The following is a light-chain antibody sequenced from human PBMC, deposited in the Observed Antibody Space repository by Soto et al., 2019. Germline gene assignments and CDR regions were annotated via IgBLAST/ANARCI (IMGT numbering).Light chain of an antibody. Sequence: DILMTPSPSSLSASVGDRVTITCRASQIISSYLNWYQQKPGKAPKLLSYAASSLQSGVPSRFSGSGSGTDFTLTISSLQPEDFATYYCQQSDSTPHSFGQGTKLEIK. CDR2: AAS. J-gene: IGKJ2*03. CDR3: QQSDSTPHS. V-gene: IGKV1-39*01. CDR1: QIISSY.